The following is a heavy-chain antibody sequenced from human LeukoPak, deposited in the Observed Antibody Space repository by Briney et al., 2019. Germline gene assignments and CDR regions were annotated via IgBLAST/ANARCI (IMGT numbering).Heavy chain of an antibody. Sequence: GASVKVSCKASGGTFSSYAISWVRQAPGQGLEWMGWINPNSGGTNYAQKFQGRVTMTRDTSISTAYMELSRLRSDDTAVYYCATNWGSGGWGQGTLVTVSS. J-gene: IGHJ4*02. V-gene: IGHV1-2*02. D-gene: IGHD7-27*01. CDR2: INPNSGGT. CDR3: ATNWGSGG. CDR1: GGTFSSYA.